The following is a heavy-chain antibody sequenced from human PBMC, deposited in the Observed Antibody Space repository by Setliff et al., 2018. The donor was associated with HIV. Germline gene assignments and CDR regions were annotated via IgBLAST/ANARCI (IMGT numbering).Heavy chain of an antibody. CDR2: INAGNDDT. CDR1: TYTLITHA. V-gene: IGHV1-3*01. D-gene: IGHD3-22*01. J-gene: IGHJ3*02. CDR3: ASPYDSSGNYLGAFDI. Sequence: ASVKVSCKTSTYTLITHAMHWLRQAPGQRPEWMGWINAGNDDTKYSQKLQGRVTITRDTSASTVYMELRSLRSEDTAVYYCASPYDSSGNYLGAFDIWGQGTMVTVSS.